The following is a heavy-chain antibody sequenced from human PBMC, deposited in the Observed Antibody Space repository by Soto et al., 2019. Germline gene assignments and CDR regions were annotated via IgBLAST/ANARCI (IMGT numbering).Heavy chain of an antibody. CDR2: IYYSGST. CDR1: GGTISSYY. J-gene: IGHJ6*03. Sequence: SETLSLTCTVSGGTISSYYWSWIRQPPGKGLEWIGYIYYSGSTNYNPSLKSRVTISVDTSKNQFSLKLSSVTAADTAVYYCARLHYYYYYMDVWGKGTTVTVSS. CDR3: ARLHYYYYYMDV. V-gene: IGHV4-59*08.